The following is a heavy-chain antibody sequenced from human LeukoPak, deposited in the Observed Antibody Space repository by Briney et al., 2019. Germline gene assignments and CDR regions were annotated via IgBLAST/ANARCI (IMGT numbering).Heavy chain of an antibody. D-gene: IGHD3-3*01. Sequence: ASVKVSCKASGYSFTSYGISWVRQAPGQGFEWMGWISAYNGKTKYAEKFQGRVTMTTDTSTSTAYMELRSLRSDDTAVYYCARDSYYDFWSGYSPHYYYMDVWGKGTTVTVSS. V-gene: IGHV1-18*01. CDR2: ISAYNGKT. J-gene: IGHJ6*03. CDR1: GYSFTSYG. CDR3: ARDSYYDFWSGYSPHYYYMDV.